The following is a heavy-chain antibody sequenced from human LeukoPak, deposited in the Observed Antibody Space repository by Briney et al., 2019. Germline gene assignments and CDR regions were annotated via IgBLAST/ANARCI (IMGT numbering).Heavy chain of an antibody. CDR1: GFTFSSYG. CDR3: ARMNYVSSGWGAPFDS. V-gene: IGHV3-30*02. Sequence: GGSLRLSCAASGFTFSSYGMHWVRQAPGKGLEWVAFTRHDESNKFYADSVKGRFTISRDNAKNSLYLQMNSLRAEDTAVYYCARMNYVSSGWGAPFDSWGQGTLVTVSS. CDR2: TRHDESNK. J-gene: IGHJ4*02. D-gene: IGHD1-7*01.